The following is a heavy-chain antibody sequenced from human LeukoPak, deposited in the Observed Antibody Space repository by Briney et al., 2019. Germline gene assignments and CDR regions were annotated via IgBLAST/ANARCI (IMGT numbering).Heavy chain of an antibody. V-gene: IGHV4-38-2*02. J-gene: IGHJ3*02. CDR3: ARDGTVIYAFDI. CDR2: IYHSGST. CDR1: GYSISSGYY. D-gene: IGHD3-16*02. Sequence: ETLSLTCAVSGYSISSGYYWGWIRQPPGKGLEWIGSIYHSGSTYYNPSLKSRVTISVDTSKNQFSLKLSSVTAADTAVYYCARDGTVIYAFDIWGQGTMVTASS.